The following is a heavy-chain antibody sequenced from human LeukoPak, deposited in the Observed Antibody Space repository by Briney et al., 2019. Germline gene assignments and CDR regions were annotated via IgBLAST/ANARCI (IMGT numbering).Heavy chain of an antibody. CDR2: ISSSSSYI. J-gene: IGHJ4*02. CDR3: AREKPFYDSSGYYYPIAFDY. Sequence: GGSLRLSCAASGFTFSSYAMSWVRQVPGKGLEWVSSISSSSSYIYYADSVKGRFTISRDNAKNSLYLQMNSLRAEDTALYYCAREKPFYDSSGYYYPIAFDYWGQGTLVTVSS. D-gene: IGHD3-22*01. CDR1: GFTFSSYA. V-gene: IGHV3-21*04.